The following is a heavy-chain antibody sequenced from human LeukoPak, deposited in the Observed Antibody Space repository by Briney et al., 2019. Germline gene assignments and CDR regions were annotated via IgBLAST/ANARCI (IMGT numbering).Heavy chain of an antibody. CDR2: ISSSSSYI. V-gene: IGHV3-21*01. CDR1: GFTFSSYS. Sequence: PGGSLSLSGAASGFTFSSYSMNWVRQAPGKGLEWVSSISSSSSYIYDADAARGRFTISRDNAKNSLYLQMNSLRAEDTAVYYCAREGYATVTTFDAFDIWGQGTMVTVSS. J-gene: IGHJ3*02. D-gene: IGHD4-17*01. CDR3: AREGYATVTTFDAFDI.